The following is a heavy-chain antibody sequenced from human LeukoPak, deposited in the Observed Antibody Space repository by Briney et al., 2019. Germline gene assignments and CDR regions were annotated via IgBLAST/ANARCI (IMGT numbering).Heavy chain of an antibody. D-gene: IGHD3-10*01. J-gene: IGHJ5*02. CDR2: ISSSGSTI. Sequence: GGSLRPSCASSGFAFSSYNMNWVRQAPGKGLEWVSYISSSGSTIYYADSVKGRFTISRDNAKNSLYLQMNSLRAEDTAVYYCARDRSPLWFGELRTGKLNWFDPWGQGTLVTVSS. CDR1: GFAFSSYN. V-gene: IGHV3-48*03. CDR3: ARDRSPLWFGELRTGKLNWFDP.